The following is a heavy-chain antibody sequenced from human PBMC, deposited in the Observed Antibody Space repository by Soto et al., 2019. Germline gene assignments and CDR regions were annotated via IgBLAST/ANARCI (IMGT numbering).Heavy chain of an antibody. CDR3: VRPLPSGQNYGMDV. CDR1: GLTVSNNY. V-gene: IGHV3-53*01. CDR2: IYNDGKT. D-gene: IGHD3-10*01. Sequence: EVQLVESGGGLIQPGGSLKLSCAASGLTVSNNYMSWVRQAPGKGLEWVSVIYNDGKTYYADSVKGRFTISRDTSTNTLHLQMDSLRDEDTAVYYCVRPLPSGQNYGMDVWGQGTTVTVSS. J-gene: IGHJ6*02.